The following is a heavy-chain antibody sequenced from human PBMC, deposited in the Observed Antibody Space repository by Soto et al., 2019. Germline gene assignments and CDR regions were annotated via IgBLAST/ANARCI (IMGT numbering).Heavy chain of an antibody. CDR2: ISGNFET. Sequence: GSLRLSCAASGFRFSDYAISWVRQARGEGLEWVSTISGNFETYYADSVNGRFTISRDNSKNTLYLQMSSLRADDTAVYLCAKLTGFNYFYAMDVWGQATTVTVSS. CDR3: AKLTGFNYFYAMDV. J-gene: IGHJ6*02. CDR1: GFRFSDYA. V-gene: IGHV3-23*01.